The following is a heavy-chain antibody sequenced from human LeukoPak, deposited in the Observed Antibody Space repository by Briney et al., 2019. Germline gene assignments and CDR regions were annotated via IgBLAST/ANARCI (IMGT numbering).Heavy chain of an antibody. V-gene: IGHV3-7*01. Sequence: TGGSLRLSCAASGFTFSSYWMSWVRQAPGKGLEWVANINHDGSEKYYMDSVKGRFTISRDNAKDSLSLQMNSLRAEDTAVYYCARGDKSAWYWADYWGQGTLVTVSS. D-gene: IGHD6-19*01. CDR3: ARGDKSAWYWADY. CDR1: GFTFSSYW. CDR2: INHDGSEK. J-gene: IGHJ4*02.